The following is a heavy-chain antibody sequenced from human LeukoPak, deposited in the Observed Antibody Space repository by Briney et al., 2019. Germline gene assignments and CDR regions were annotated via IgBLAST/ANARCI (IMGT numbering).Heavy chain of an antibody. Sequence: GGSLRLSCTASGFTFSSYDLSWVRQAPGKGLECVAAISRGVGTTYYADSVKGRFTISRDNSKNTLYLQMNDLRVDDTAVYYCAKKGQADDNGKPDWGQGALVTVSS. D-gene: IGHD1-1*01. CDR2: ISRGVGTT. CDR3: AKKGQADDNGKPD. J-gene: IGHJ4*02. V-gene: IGHV3-23*01. CDR1: GFTFSSYD.